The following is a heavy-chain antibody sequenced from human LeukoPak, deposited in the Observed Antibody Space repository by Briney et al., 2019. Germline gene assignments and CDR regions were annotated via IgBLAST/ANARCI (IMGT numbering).Heavy chain of an antibody. CDR2: MFYSGRT. CDR1: GGSISSSSYY. Sequence: SETLSLTCTVSGGSISSSSYYWGWIRQPPGKGLEWIGTMFYSGRTYYNPSLKSRLTISVDTSKNQFSLKVTSVTAADTAVYYCARVDPGYCGSTTSCWPFDIWGQGTMVTVSS. CDR3: ARVDPGYCGSTTSCWPFDI. J-gene: IGHJ3*02. V-gene: IGHV4-39*07. D-gene: IGHD2-2*01.